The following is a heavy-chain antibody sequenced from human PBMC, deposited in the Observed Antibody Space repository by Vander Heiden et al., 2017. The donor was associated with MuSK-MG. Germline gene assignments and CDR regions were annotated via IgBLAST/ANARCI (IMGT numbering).Heavy chain of an antibody. CDR1: GYTFTSYG. J-gene: IGHJ4*02. D-gene: IGHD4-17*01. CDR3: AREGGTVTTGSYFDY. Sequence: QVQLVQSGAEVKKPGASVKVSCKASGYTFTSYGISWVRQAPGHGLEWMGWISDYNGNTNYAQKLQGRVTMTTDTNTSTAYMELRSLRSDDTAVYYCAREGGTVTTGSYFDYWGQGTLVTVSS. V-gene: IGHV1-18*01. CDR2: ISDYNGNT.